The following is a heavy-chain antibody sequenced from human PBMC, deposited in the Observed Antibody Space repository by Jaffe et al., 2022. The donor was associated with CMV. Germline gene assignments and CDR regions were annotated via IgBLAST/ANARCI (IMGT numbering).Heavy chain of an antibody. CDR1: GGTFSEYA. CDR3: ASRPINTRVGMDV. V-gene: IGHV1-69*01. CDR2: IIPTLATA. Sequence: QVHLVQSGAEVKRPGSSVKVSCKASGGTFSEYAISWVRQAPGQGLEWMGAIIPTLATANFAQKFQGRVTISADASTTTVYMELSSLTSEDTAVYYCASRPINTRVGMDVWGQGTTVTVSS. J-gene: IGHJ6*02.